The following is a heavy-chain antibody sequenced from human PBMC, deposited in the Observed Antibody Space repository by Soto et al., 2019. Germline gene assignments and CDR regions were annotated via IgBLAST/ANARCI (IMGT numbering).Heavy chain of an antibody. J-gene: IGHJ4*02. CDR1: GYTFTSYA. Sequence: GASVKVSCKASGYTFTSYAMHWVRQAPGQRLEWMGWINAGNGNTKYSQKFQGRVTITRDTSASTAYMELSSLRSEDTAVYYCATVVAATTGGYYSDYWGQGTLVTVSA. CDR2: INAGNGNT. D-gene: IGHD2-15*01. CDR3: ATVVAATTGGYYSDY. V-gene: IGHV1-3*01.